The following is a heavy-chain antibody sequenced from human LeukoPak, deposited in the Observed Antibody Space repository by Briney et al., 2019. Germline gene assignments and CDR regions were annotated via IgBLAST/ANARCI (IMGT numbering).Heavy chain of an antibody. V-gene: IGHV1-46*01. D-gene: IGHD6-6*01. CDR1: GFKFTNFY. J-gene: IGHJ5*02. CDR2: INPSGGTT. Sequence: ASVKTSCKASGFKFTNFYFHWVRQAPGQGLGWMGIINPSGGTTTYAQKFQGNITMTRDTSTSTVYMEMTSLTSEDTAVYYCARSEYSKSIWFDPWGQGTLVTVSS. CDR3: ARSEYSKSIWFDP.